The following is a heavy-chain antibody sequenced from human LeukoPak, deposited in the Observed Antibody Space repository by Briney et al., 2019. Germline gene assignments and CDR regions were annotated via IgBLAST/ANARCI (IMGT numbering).Heavy chain of an antibody. V-gene: IGHV3-74*01. J-gene: IGHJ4*01. CDR1: GFTFSSYW. CDR3: ARGEALGAFDY. D-gene: IGHD1-26*01. CDR2: INSDGSST. Sequence: GGSLRLTCAASGFTFSSYWMHWVRQAPGKGLVWVSRINSDGSSTSYADSVKGRFTISRDNAKNTLYLQMNSLRAEDTAVYYCARGEALGAFDYWGHGTLVTVSS.